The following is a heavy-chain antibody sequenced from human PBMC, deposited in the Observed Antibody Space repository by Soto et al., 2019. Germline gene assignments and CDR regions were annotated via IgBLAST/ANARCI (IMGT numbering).Heavy chain of an antibody. Sequence: QVQLVQSGAEVKKPGSSVKVSCKASGGTFSSYTISWVRQAPGQGLEWMGRIIPILGIANYAQKFQGRVKITADKSTSTAYMELSSLRSEDTAVYYCASPCSSTSCYSWGQGTLVTVSS. V-gene: IGHV1-69*02. CDR3: ASPCSSTSCYS. D-gene: IGHD2-2*02. CDR2: IIPILGIA. J-gene: IGHJ4*02. CDR1: GGTFSSYT.